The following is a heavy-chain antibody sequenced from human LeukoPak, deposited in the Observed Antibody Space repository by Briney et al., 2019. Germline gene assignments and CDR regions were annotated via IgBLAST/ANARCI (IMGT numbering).Heavy chain of an antibody. CDR1: GGSFSGYY. D-gene: IGHD4-23*01. Sequence: KASETLSLTCAVYGGSFSGYYWSWIRQPPGKGLEWIGKINHSGSTNYNPSLKSRVTISVDTSKNQFSLKLSSVTAADTAVYYCASGRWNYFDYWGQGTLVTVSS. V-gene: IGHV4-34*01. CDR2: INHSGST. J-gene: IGHJ4*02. CDR3: ASGRWNYFDY.